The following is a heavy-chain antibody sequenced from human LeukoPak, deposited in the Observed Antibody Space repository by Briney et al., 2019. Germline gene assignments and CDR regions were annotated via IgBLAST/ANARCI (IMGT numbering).Heavy chain of an antibody. J-gene: IGHJ5*02. CDR1: GYTFTSYD. Sequence: GASVKLSCKASGYTFTSYDINWVRQATGQGLEWMGWMNPNGGNTGYAQKFQGRVTMTRNTSISTAYMELSSLRSEDTAVYYCARVGRYCSSTSCHGSWFDPWGQGTLVTVSS. D-gene: IGHD2-2*01. CDR2: MNPNGGNT. V-gene: IGHV1-8*01. CDR3: ARVGRYCSSTSCHGSWFDP.